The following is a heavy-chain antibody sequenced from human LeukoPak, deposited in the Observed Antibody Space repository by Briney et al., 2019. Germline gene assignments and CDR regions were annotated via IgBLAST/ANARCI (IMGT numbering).Heavy chain of an antibody. D-gene: IGHD6-13*01. CDR2: ISSSSSYI. CDR3: ARGPNDMGIAGN. Sequence: PGGSLRLSCAATGFTFSSYSMNWVRQAPGKGLEWVSSISSSSSYIYYADSVKGRFTISRDNAKNSLYLQMNSLRAEDTAVYYCARGPNDMGIAGNWGQGTLVTVSS. J-gene: IGHJ4*02. V-gene: IGHV3-21*01. CDR1: GFTFSSYS.